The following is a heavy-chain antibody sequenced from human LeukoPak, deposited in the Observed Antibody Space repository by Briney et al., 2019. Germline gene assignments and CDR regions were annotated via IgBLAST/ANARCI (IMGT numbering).Heavy chain of an antibody. D-gene: IGHD1-26*01. CDR3: ARAPIVGATHIDY. Sequence: SETLSLTCAISGDSVSRNSAAWNWIRQSPSRGLEWLGRTYYKSKWYNDYAVSVKSRITINPDTSKTQFSLQLKSVTPEDTAVYYCARAPIVGATHIDYWGQGTLVTVSS. V-gene: IGHV6-1*01. CDR1: GDSVSRNSAA. CDR2: TYYKSKWYN. J-gene: IGHJ4*02.